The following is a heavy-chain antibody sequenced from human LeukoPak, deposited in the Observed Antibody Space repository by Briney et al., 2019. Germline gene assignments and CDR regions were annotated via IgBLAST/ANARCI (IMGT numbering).Heavy chain of an antibody. CDR2: ISDNSYWI. V-gene: IGHV3-21*03. CDR1: GFTFSSYS. J-gene: IGHJ3*02. D-gene: IGHD1-26*01. Sequence: PGGSLRLSCAATGFTFSSYSMSWVRQAPGKGLEWVSSISDNSYWIYYAASVEGRFIISRDNAKNSLYLQMNSLKTEDTAVYYCTTEGGSYWMGAFDIWGQGTMVTVSS. CDR3: TTEGGSYWMGAFDI.